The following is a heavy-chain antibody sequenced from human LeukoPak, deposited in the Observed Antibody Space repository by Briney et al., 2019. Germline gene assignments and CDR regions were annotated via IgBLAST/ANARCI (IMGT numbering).Heavy chain of an antibody. CDR1: GGSFSGYY. J-gene: IGHJ4*02. CDR3: ARGPDFWSGYRHSGYYFDY. D-gene: IGHD3-3*01. V-gene: IGHV4-34*01. Sequence: PSETLSLTCAVYGGSFSGYYWSWIRQPPGKGLEWIGEINHSGSTNYNPSLKSRVTISVDTSKNQFSLKLSSVTAAGTAVYYCARGPDFWSGYRHSGYYFDYWGQGTLVTVSS. CDR2: INHSGST.